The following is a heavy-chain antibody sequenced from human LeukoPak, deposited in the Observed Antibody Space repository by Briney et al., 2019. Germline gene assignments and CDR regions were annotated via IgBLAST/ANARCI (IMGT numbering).Heavy chain of an antibody. CDR3: ARALGYYYGSGHAFDI. D-gene: IGHD3-10*01. Sequence: ASVKVSCKASGYTFTSYGISWVRQAPGQGLEWMGWISAYNGNTNYAQKLQGRVTMTTDTSTSTAYMELRSLRSDDTAVYYCARALGYYYGSGHAFDIWGQGTMVTVSS. J-gene: IGHJ3*02. CDR2: ISAYNGNT. V-gene: IGHV1-18*01. CDR1: GYTFTSYG.